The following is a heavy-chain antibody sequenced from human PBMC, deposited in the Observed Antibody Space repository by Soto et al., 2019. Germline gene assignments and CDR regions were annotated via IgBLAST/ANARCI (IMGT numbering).Heavy chain of an antibody. CDR1: GGSISVSSSNYY. V-gene: IGHV4-39*01. J-gene: IGHJ4*02. CDR3: ARITPTYYFDY. CDR2: IYYSGST. D-gene: IGHD3-10*01. Sequence: SETLSLTCTVSGGSISVSSSNYYWGWIRQPPGKGLEWIGSIYYSGSTYYNPSLNSRVTISVGTSKNQFSLKLSSVTAADTAVDYCARITPTYYFDYWGQGTLVTVSS.